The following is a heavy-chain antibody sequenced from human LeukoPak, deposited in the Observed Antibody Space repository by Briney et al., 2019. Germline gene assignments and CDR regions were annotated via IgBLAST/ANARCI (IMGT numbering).Heavy chain of an antibody. CDR1: GYTFTSYG. V-gene: IGHV1-18*01. J-gene: IGHJ1*01. CDR3: ARDLPGIAGDGTGYFLH. CDR2: ISAYNGNT. D-gene: IGHD6-13*01. Sequence: ASAKVSCKASGYTFTSYGISWVRQAPGQGLEWMGWISAYNGNTNYAQKLQGRVTMTTDTSTSTAYMELRSLRSDDTAVYYCARDLPGIAGDGTGYFLHWGQGTLVTVSS.